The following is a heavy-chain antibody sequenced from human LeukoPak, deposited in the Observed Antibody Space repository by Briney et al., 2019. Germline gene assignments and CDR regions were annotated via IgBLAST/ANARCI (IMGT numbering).Heavy chain of an antibody. Sequence: ASVKVSCKASGYTFTSYYMHWVRQAPGQGLEWMGIINPSGGSTSYAQKFQGRVTMTRDTSTSTVYMELSSLRSEDTAVYYCARCYRSLYYYYGMDAWGQGTTVTVSS. V-gene: IGHV1-46*01. D-gene: IGHD2-15*01. CDR3: ARCYRSLYYYYGMDA. CDR2: INPSGGST. CDR1: GYTFTSYY. J-gene: IGHJ6*02.